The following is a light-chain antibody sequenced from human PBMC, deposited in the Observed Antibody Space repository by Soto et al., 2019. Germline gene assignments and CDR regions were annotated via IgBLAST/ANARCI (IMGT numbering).Light chain of an antibody. V-gene: IGKV3-20*01. J-gene: IGKJ4*02. CDR1: QSGSSAN. CDR3: QQYSSSPHT. CDR2: GAS. Sequence: IVFALSPRPLSFSRGESPPLSCRRGQSGSSANFAWYQQKPGQAPRLLIYGASSRATGIPDRFSGSGSGTVFTLTISRLEPEDFAVYYCQQYSSSPHTFGGGTKVDI.